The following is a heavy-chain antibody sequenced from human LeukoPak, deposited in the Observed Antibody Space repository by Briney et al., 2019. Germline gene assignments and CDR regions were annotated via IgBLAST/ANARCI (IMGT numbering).Heavy chain of an antibody. V-gene: IGHV3-53*01. CDR3: ARDAPQVPAAGVLAS. CDR1: GFTVSDNY. CDR2: MYSRGDT. J-gene: IGHJ5*02. Sequence: GGSLRLSCAASGFTVSDNYMSWVRQAPGKGLEWVSVMYSRGDTYYANSVKGRFTFSRDISKNTLYLQVNGLRTEDTAMYYCARDAPQVPAAGVLASWGQGTLVIVSS. D-gene: IGHD6-13*01.